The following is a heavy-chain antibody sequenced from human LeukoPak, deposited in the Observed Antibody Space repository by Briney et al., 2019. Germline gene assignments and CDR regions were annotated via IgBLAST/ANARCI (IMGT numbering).Heavy chain of an antibody. D-gene: IGHD3-3*01. Sequence: NPGGSLRLSCTASGFTFNEYAMSWFRQAPGMGLEWVGFIRSKGSGGTIEYAASVKGRFTLSRDDSKSIVSLQMNSLQSEDTAVYYCVKGRTRADSWGQGTLVTVSS. CDR1: GFTFNEYA. CDR3: VKGRTRADS. J-gene: IGHJ4*02. CDR2: IRSKGSGGTI. V-gene: IGHV3-49*05.